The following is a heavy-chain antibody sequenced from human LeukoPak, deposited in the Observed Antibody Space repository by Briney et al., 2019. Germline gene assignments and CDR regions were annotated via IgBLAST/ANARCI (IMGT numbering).Heavy chain of an antibody. J-gene: IGHJ5*02. V-gene: IGHV1-69*13. CDR2: IIPIFGTA. CDR3: ARAVSHNWFDP. CDR1: GGTFSSYA. Sequence: VASVKISCKASGGTFSSYAISWVRQAPGQGLEWIGGIIPIFGTANYAQKFQGRVTITADESTSTAYMELSSLRSEDTAVYYCARAVSHNWFDPWGQGTLVTVSS.